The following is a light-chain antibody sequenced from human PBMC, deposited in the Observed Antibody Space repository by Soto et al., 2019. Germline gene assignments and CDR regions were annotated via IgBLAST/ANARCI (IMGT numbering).Light chain of an antibody. J-gene: IGKJ1*01. Sequence: EIVLTQSPATLSLSPGERATLPCRASQSVSSYLAWYQQKPGQAPRLLIYDASNRATGIPARFSGSGSGTEFTLTISSLQSEDFAVYYCQQYNSWPWTFGQGTKVDIK. CDR3: QQYNSWPWT. CDR2: DAS. CDR1: QSVSSY. V-gene: IGKV3-11*01.